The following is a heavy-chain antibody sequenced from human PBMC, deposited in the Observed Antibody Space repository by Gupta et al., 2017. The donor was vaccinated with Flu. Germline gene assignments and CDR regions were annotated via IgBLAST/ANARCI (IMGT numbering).Heavy chain of an antibody. CDR3: ARAVPNKGTSGNDARDY. V-gene: IGHV3-11*01. Sequence: AVSGFNSSDYSMSLIRQAPAQGLEWISYISSTGDFIKYADSVKGRFTLSRDNTKNSLYLQRNSLRAEDKAVDYCARAVPNKGTSGNDARDYW. D-gene: IGHD1-1*01. CDR2: ISSTGDFI. CDR1: GFNSSDYS. J-gene: IGHJ4*01.